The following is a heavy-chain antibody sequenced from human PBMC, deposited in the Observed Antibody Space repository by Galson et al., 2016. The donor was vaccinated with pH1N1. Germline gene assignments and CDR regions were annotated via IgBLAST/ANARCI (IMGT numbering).Heavy chain of an antibody. J-gene: IGHJ4*02. D-gene: IGHD2-15*01. CDR1: GLTFSSYG. V-gene: IGHV3-33*01. CDR3: ARVGAAAGGSFEY. Sequence: SLRLSCAASGLTFSSYGMHWVRQAPGKGLEWVAVIWYDGSNKYYADSVKGRFTISRDNSKNTLYLQMNSLRAEDTAVYYCARVGAAAGGSFEYWGQGTLVTVSS. CDR2: IWYDGSNK.